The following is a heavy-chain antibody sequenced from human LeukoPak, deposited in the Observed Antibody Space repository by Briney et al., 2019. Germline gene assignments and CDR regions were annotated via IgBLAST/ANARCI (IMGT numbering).Heavy chain of an antibody. CDR3: ARTGIAAAGTPDY. CDR2: IARGDDK. D-gene: IGHD6-13*01. J-gene: IGHJ4*02. V-gene: IGHV2-70*11. Sequence: SGPALVKPTQTLTLISTFSGFSFSTSGMCVSSIPQPLGKALEWLARIARGDDKYYTTSLNTRLPISKNTSNNQAVLTMTNMDPVDTATYYCARTGIAAAGTPDYWGQGTLVNVSS. CDR1: GFSFSTSGMC.